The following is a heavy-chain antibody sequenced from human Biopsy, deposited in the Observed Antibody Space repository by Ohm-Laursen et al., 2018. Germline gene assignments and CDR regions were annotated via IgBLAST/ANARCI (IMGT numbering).Heavy chain of an antibody. V-gene: IGHV4-59*01. CDR2: VYYTGST. CDR1: GDSISSYY. CDR3: ARDRGYYSDRTVPGYFDL. Sequence: GTLSLTCTVSGDSISSYYWGWIRQPPGKGLEWIGYVYYTGSTGYNPSLQSRVTISVDTSKNHFSPRLRSVTPADTAIYYCARDRGYYSDRTVPGYFDLWGRGTLVTVSP. D-gene: IGHD3-22*01. J-gene: IGHJ2*01.